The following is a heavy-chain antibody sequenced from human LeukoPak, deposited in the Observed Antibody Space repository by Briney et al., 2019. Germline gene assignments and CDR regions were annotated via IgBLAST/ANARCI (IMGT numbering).Heavy chain of an antibody. CDR3: ARGGSDYDYVWGSYRSSYYFDY. Sequence: SETLSLTCAVYGGSFSGYYWSWIRQPPGKGLEWIGEINHSGSTNYNPSLKSRVTISVDTSKNQFSLKLSSVTAADTAVYYCARGGSDYDYVWGSYRSSYYFDYWGQGTLVTVSS. D-gene: IGHD3-16*02. CDR1: GGSFSGYY. V-gene: IGHV4-34*01. J-gene: IGHJ4*02. CDR2: INHSGST.